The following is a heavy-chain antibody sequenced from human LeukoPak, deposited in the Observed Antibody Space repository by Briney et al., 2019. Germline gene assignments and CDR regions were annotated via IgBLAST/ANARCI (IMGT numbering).Heavy chain of an antibody. CDR3: ARNFDYGDPYFDY. D-gene: IGHD4-17*01. Sequence: SETLSLTCTVSGVSISSDNWSWIRQPPGKGLEWIGDIYYSGSTNYNPSLKSRVTISLDTSKNQFSLKLSSVTAADTAVYYCARNFDYGDPYFDYWGQGTLVTVSS. V-gene: IGHV4-59*01. CDR2: IYYSGST. CDR1: GVSISSDN. J-gene: IGHJ4*02.